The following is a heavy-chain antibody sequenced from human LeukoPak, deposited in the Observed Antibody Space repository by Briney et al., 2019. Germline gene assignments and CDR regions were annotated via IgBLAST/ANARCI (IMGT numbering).Heavy chain of an antibody. V-gene: IGHV3-74*01. CDR2: ISSDASST. Sequence: GGSLRLSCAASGFTFSSYWMHWVRQAPGKGLVWVSRISSDASSTSYADSVKGRFTISRDNAKNTLYLQMNSLRGEDTAVYYCARDHYGSIDYWGQGTLVTVSS. CDR1: GFTFSSYW. CDR3: ARDHYGSIDY. D-gene: IGHD4-17*01. J-gene: IGHJ4*02.